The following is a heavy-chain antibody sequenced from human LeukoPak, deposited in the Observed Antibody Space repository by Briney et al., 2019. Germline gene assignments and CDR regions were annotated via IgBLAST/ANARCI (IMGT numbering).Heavy chain of an antibody. CDR2: ISYDGSNK. CDR1: GFTFSTYG. CDR3: ARERARRDGYNLPRPGGY. Sequence: GGSLRLSCAASGFTFSTYGMHWVRQAPGKGLEWVAVISYDGSNKYYADSVKGRFTISRDNSKNTLYLQMNSLRAEDTAVYYCARERARRDGYNLPRPGGYWGQGTLVTVSS. J-gene: IGHJ4*02. V-gene: IGHV3-30*03. D-gene: IGHD5-24*01.